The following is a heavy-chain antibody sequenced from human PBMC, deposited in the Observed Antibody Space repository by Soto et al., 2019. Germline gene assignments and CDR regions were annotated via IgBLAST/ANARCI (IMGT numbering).Heavy chain of an antibody. CDR2: IYYSGST. J-gene: IGHJ6*02. CDR3: ARVSYVWFGKPWSMDV. V-gene: IGHV4-59*01. CDR1: GGSISSYY. Sequence: PSETLSLTCTVSGGSISSYYWSWIRQPPGKGLEWIAYIYYSGSTNYNPSLKSRVTISVDTTKNQFSLKPSYVPAADKAVYYCARVSYVWFGKPWSMDVWGQGTSVT. D-gene: IGHD3-10*01.